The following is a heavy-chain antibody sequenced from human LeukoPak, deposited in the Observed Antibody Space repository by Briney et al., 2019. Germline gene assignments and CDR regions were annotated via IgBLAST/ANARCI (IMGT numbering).Heavy chain of an antibody. CDR2: IIPIFGTA. CDR1: GGTFSSYA. J-gene: IGHJ5*02. V-gene: IGHV1-69*05. Sequence: VASVKVSCKASGGTFSSYAISWVRQAPGQGLEWMGGIIPIFGTANYAQKFQGRVTITTDESTSTAYMELSSLRSEDTAVYYCARAYYYDSSGYYMYNWFDPWGQGTLVTVSS. CDR3: ARAYYYDSSGYYMYNWFDP. D-gene: IGHD3-22*01.